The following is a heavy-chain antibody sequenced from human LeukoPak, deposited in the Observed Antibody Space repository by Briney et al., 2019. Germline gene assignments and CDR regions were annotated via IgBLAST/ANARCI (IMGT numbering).Heavy chain of an antibody. CDR1: GFTFSSYA. D-gene: IGHD3-22*01. CDR3: AKDPRLDYNSSVFSLY. V-gene: IGHV3-23*01. Sequence: GGSLRLSCAASGFTFSSYAMSWVRQAPGKGLEWVSAISGSGGSTYYADSVKGRFTISRDNSKNTLYLQMNSLRAEDTAVYYCAKDPRLDYNSSVFSLYGGQEPLVPVS. J-gene: IGHJ4*02. CDR2: ISGSGGST.